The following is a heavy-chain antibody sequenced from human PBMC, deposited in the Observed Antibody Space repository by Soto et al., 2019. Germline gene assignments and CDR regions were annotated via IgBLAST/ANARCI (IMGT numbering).Heavy chain of an antibody. Sequence: GGSLRLSCAASGFTFRTYDMHWVRQAPGKGLEWVALISYDKSNAYYADSVRGRFTISRDNSKNTLFLQMDSLRTEDTAVYYSAKDLYGGTWGTSAFGGQGPRVTV. CDR1: GFTFRTYD. V-gene: IGHV3-30*18. CDR3: AKDLYGGTWGTSAF. J-gene: IGHJ4*02. D-gene: IGHD2-15*01. CDR2: ISYDKSNA.